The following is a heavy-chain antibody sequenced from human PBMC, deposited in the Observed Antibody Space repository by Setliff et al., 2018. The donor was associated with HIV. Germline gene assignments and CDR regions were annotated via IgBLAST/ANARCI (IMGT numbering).Heavy chain of an antibody. V-gene: IGHV4-59*01. CDR2: IYVYNSERT. CDR3: ARAVNFDY. Sequence: PSETLSLTCSVSGGSFSGYYWSWIRQPPGKELEWIGYIYVYNSERTNYNPSLTSRVTISVDTSRNQFSLKLTSVTAADTAIYYCARAVNFDYWGQGTQVTVSS. J-gene: IGHJ4*02. CDR1: GGSFSGYY. D-gene: IGHD6-19*01.